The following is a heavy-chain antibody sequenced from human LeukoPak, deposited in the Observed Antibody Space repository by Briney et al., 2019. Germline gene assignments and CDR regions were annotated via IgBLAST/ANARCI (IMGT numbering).Heavy chain of an antibody. V-gene: IGHV3-48*01. CDR3: AREDAGIAARLLDY. J-gene: IGHJ4*02. CDR2: ISGYSSTI. Sequence: PGGSLRLSCAASGFTFSSYSMNWVRQAPGKGLERVSYISGYSSTIYYADSVKGRFTISRDNAKNSLYLQMNSLRAEDTAVYYCAREDAGIAARLLDYWVQGTLVTVSS. CDR1: GFTFSSYS. D-gene: IGHD6-6*01.